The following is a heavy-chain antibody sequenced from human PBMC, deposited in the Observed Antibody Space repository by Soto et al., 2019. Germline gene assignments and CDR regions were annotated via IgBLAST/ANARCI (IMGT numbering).Heavy chain of an antibody. V-gene: IGHV3-30*18. D-gene: IGHD6-19*01. CDR2: ISHDGTNA. CDR3: AKQGIEVAGTDYFDY. CDR1: GFIFRSYG. J-gene: IGHJ4*02. Sequence: QVQLVESGGGVVQPGKSLRLSCTAAGFIFRSYGVHWVRQAPDKGLEWVAVISHDGTNAYYADAVNGRFTISRDNAKNTVYLQMNRLRGEDTAVYYCAKQGIEVAGTDYFDYWGQGALVTVAS.